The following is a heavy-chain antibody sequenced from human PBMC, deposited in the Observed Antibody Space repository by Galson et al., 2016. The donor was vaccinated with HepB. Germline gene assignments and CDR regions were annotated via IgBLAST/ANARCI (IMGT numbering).Heavy chain of an antibody. J-gene: IGHJ6*03. CDR3: TTASTIHYTNYYYMDV. CDR2: FQRKTDGDTT. CDR1: QLNFNNAW. Sequence: SLRLSCAGAQLNFNNAWMSWVRQAPGKGLECVGRFQRKTDGDTTDYATPVRGRFTISRDDSTDTLYLQMHSLKTEDTAVYFCTTASTIHYTNYYYMDVWGRGTTVTVSS. D-gene: IGHD2-2*01. V-gene: IGHV3-15*01.